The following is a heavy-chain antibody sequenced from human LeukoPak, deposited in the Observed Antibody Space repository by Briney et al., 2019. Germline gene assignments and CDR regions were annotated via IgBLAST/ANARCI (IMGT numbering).Heavy chain of an antibody. CDR3: ARDGSTVTPPLDY. V-gene: IGHV1-2*02. D-gene: IGHD4-17*01. CDR2: INPNSGGT. CDR1: GYTFTGYY. J-gene: IGHJ4*02. Sequence: ASVKVSCKASGYTFTGYYMHWVRQAPGQGLEWMGWINPNSGGTNYAQKFQGRVTMTRDTSISTAYMELSRLRSDDTAVYYCARDGSTVTPPLDYWSQGTLVTVSS.